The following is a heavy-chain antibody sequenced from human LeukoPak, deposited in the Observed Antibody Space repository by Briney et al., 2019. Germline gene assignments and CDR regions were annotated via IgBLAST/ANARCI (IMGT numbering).Heavy chain of an antibody. Sequence: SETLSLTCTVSGDSINGGGYYWSWIRQHPGKGLEWIGYIYYSGGTYYNPSLKSRVTISVDTSKNQFSLKVNSVTVADTAVYYCARDNYYGPGSFVYWGQGTLVTVSS. CDR1: GDSINGGGYY. CDR2: IYYSGGT. CDR3: ARDNYYGPGSFVY. V-gene: IGHV4-31*03. D-gene: IGHD3-10*01. J-gene: IGHJ4*02.